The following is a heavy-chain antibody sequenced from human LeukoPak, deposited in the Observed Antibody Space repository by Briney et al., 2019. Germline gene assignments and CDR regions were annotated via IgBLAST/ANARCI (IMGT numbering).Heavy chain of an antibody. J-gene: IGHJ4*02. CDR3: ATPFSSGFH. CDR2: IDQDGSAK. Sequence: GGSLRLSCTASGFSFSNNWMNWVRQAPGKGLEWVANIDQDGSAKYYVDSVKGRFTISRDNAKNSLYLQMNSLRPEDTAVYYCATPFSSGFHWGQGTQVTVSA. CDR1: GFSFSNNW. V-gene: IGHV3-7*03. D-gene: IGHD6-19*01.